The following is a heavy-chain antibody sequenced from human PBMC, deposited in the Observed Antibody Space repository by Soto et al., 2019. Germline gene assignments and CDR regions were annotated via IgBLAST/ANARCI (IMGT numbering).Heavy chain of an antibody. Sequence: SQTLSLTCVISGDSVSSNSAAWNWIRQSPSRGLEWLGRTYYRSKWYNDYAVSVKSRITINPDTSKNQFSLQLNSVTPEDTAMYYCARDNPATILDYSYGMDVWGQGTTVTVS. J-gene: IGHJ6*02. CDR1: GDSVSSNSAA. D-gene: IGHD5-12*01. CDR3: ARDNPATILDYSYGMDV. CDR2: TYYRSKWYN. V-gene: IGHV6-1*01.